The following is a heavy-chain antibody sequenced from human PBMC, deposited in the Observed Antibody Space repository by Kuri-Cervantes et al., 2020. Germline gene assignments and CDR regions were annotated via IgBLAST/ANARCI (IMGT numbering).Heavy chain of an antibody. CDR1: GYSISSGYY. CDR3: ASAPSVAGPLWIGRIDWYFDL. V-gene: IGHV4-38-2*02. CDR2: IYHSGST. D-gene: IGHD6-19*01. Sequence: SETLSLTCTVSGYSISSGYYWGWIRQPPGKGLEWIGSIYHSGSTYYNPSLKSRVTISVDTSKNQFSLKLSSVTAADTAVYYCASAPSVAGPLWIGRIDWYFDLWGRGTLVTVSS. J-gene: IGHJ2*01.